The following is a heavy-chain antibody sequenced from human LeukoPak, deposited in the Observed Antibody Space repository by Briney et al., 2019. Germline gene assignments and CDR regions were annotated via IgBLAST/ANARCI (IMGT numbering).Heavy chain of an antibody. Sequence: GGSLRLSCAASGFTVSSNYMNWVRQAPGKGLEWVAVISSDGTNKYYADSVRGRFTISRDNAKNTLFLQMNSLRADDTAVYYCARDYASDTDMVWGQGTLVTVSS. CDR3: ARDYASDTDMV. D-gene: IGHD5-18*01. V-gene: IGHV3-30-3*01. CDR1: GFTVSSNY. CDR2: ISSDGTNK. J-gene: IGHJ4*02.